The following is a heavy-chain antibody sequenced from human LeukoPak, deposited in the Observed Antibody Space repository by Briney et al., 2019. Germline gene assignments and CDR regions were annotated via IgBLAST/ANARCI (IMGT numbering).Heavy chain of an antibody. D-gene: IGHD3-3*01. V-gene: IGHV1-8*01. CDR2: MNPNSGNT. Sequence: ASVKVSCNASGYTFTSYDINGVRHATAQGHEWMGWMNPNSGNTGYAQKFQGRVTMTRNTSISKAYMELSSLRSEDTAVYYCAADLDYDFWSGYDPGAFDIWGQGTMVTVSS. J-gene: IGHJ3*02. CDR1: GYTFTSYD. CDR3: AADLDYDFWSGYDPGAFDI.